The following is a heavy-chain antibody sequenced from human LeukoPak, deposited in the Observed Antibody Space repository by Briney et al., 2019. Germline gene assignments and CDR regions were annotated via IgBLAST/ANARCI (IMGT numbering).Heavy chain of an antibody. Sequence: SETLSLTCAVSGGSISSGGYSWSWIRQPPGKGLEWIGYIYHSGSTYYNPSLKSRVTISVDTSKNQFSLKLSSVTAADTAVYYCARHGGGSGYYYDAFDIWGQGTMVTVSS. J-gene: IGHJ3*02. V-gene: IGHV4-30-2*01. CDR2: IYHSGST. CDR1: GGSISSGGYS. CDR3: ARHGGGSGYYYDAFDI. D-gene: IGHD3-22*01.